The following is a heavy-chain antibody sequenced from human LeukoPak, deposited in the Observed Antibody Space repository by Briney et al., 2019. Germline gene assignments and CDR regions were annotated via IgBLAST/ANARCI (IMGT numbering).Heavy chain of an antibody. J-gene: IGHJ3*02. CDR3: ARPSTDCSSTSCYVGAFDI. CDR1: GYSFTSHW. D-gene: IGHD2-2*01. V-gene: IGHV5-51*01. Sequence: GESLKISCKGSGYSFTSHWIGWVRQMPGKGLEWMGIIYPGDSDTRYSPSFQGQVTISADKSISTAYLQWSSLKASDTAMYYCARPSTDCSSTSCYVGAFDIWGQGTMVIVSS. CDR2: IYPGDSDT.